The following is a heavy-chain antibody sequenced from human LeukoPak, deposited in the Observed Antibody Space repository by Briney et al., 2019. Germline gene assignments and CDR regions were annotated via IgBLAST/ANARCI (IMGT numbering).Heavy chain of an antibody. CDR3: AREGLWVGPDSGKTRHPYWEI. CDR2: IKQDGSDK. D-gene: IGHD2-21*01. Sequence: GGSRRLSCAASGFTFSSYWMSWVRQAPGKGLQWVANIKQDGSDKYYVDSVKGRFTISRDNAKNSLNLQMSSLRAEDTAVYYCAREGLWVGPDSGKTRHPYWEIWGQGTMVTVSS. J-gene: IGHJ3*02. CDR1: GFTFSSYW. V-gene: IGHV3-7*04.